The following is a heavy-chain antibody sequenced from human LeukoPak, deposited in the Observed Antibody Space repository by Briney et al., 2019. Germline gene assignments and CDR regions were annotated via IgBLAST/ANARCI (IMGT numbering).Heavy chain of an antibody. D-gene: IGHD6-13*01. V-gene: IGHV3-30*18. CDR3: AKDLAAATNTLVDY. CDR2: ISYDGSVK. J-gene: IGHJ4*02. CDR1: RFSFSDYD. Sequence: PGGSLRLSCRASRFSFSDYDMHWVRQAPGKGLEWVAVISYDGSVKHYADSVRGRFTISRDNSKNTLYLQMNSLRAEDTAVYYCAKDLAAATNTLVDYWGQGTLVTVSS.